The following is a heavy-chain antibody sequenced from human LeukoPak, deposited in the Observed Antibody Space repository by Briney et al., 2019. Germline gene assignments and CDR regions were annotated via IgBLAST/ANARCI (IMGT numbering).Heavy chain of an antibody. J-gene: IGHJ4*02. Sequence: SETLSLTCTVSGDSISRYYWTWIRQPPGKGLEWIGYVLYSGSTNYNPSLKSRVTISVDTSKNQFSLKLISVTAADTAVYFCARSSQYNSGWYAYWGQGTLVTVSS. D-gene: IGHD6-19*01. CDR2: VLYSGST. V-gene: IGHV4-59*01. CDR1: GDSISRYY. CDR3: ARSSQYNSGWYAY.